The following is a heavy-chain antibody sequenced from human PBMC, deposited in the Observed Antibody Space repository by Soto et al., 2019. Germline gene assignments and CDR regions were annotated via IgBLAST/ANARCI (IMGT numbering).Heavy chain of an antibody. CDR2: IYSGGST. J-gene: IGHJ6*02. D-gene: IGHD3-10*01. Sequence: GGSLRLSCAASGFTVSSNYMSWVRQAPGKGLEWVSVIYSGGSTYYADSVKGRFTIPRDNSKNTLYLQMNSLRAEDTAVYYCARNYGSGSYYYYGMDVWGQGTTVTVSS. V-gene: IGHV3-53*01. CDR3: ARNYGSGSYYYYGMDV. CDR1: GFTVSSNY.